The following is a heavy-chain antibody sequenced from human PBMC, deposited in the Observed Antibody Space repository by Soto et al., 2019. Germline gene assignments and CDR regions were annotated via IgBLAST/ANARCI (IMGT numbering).Heavy chain of an antibody. CDR3: ARRSVAPIYFDWLGNGMDV. Sequence: SETLSLTCTVSGGSISSSSYYWGWIRQPPGKGLEWIGSIYYSGSTYYNPSLKSRVTISVDTSKNQFSLKLSSVTAADTAVYYCARRSVAPIYFDWLGNGMDVWGQGTTVTVSS. J-gene: IGHJ6*02. CDR2: IYYSGST. CDR1: GGSISSSSYY. D-gene: IGHD3-9*01. V-gene: IGHV4-39*01.